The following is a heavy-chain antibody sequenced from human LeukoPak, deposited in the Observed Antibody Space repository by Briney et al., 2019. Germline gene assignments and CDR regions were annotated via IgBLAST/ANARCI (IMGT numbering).Heavy chain of an antibody. D-gene: IGHD3-10*01. CDR2: IGYNSSYN. CDR3: AKDRDSVVNTDYYYGMNV. Sequence: GGSLSLSCAASGFTFRDYYMNWIRQAPGKGLEWVSYIGYNSSYNNNPASMKGRFTISRDNAKNTLYLQMNSLRGEDTAVYYCAKDRDSVVNTDYYYGMNVWGQGTTVTVSS. V-gene: IGHV3-11*06. J-gene: IGHJ6*02. CDR1: GFTFRDYY.